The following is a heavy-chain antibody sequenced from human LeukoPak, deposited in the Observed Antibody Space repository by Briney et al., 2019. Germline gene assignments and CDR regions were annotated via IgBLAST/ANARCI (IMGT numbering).Heavy chain of an antibody. Sequence: GGSLRLSCAASGFTFSSYAMSWVGQAPGKGLDLVSAISGSDGSTYYADSVKGRFTISRDNSKNTLYLQMNSLSAEDTAVYYCEKDLGGSGDYRPYWGQGSVVTVSS. J-gene: IGHJ4*02. CDR1: GFTFSSYA. D-gene: IGHD2-21*02. CDR3: EKDLGGSGDYRPY. V-gene: IGHV3-23*01. CDR2: ISGSDGST.